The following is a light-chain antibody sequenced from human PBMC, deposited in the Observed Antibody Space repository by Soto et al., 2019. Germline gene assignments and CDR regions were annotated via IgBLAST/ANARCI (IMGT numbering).Light chain of an antibody. V-gene: IGKV2-28*01. Sequence: DIVMTQSPLSLPVTPGEPASISCRSSQSLLHSNGYNYLDWYLQKLGQSPQLLIYLGSNRASEVPDRFSGSGSGTDFTLKISSVEAEDVGVHYIMQALQPPPTVGQGTKQEIK. CDR3: MQALQPPPT. CDR2: LGS. CDR1: QSLLHSNGYNY. J-gene: IGKJ2*01.